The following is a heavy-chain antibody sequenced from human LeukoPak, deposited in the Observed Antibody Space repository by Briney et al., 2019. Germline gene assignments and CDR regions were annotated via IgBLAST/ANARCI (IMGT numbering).Heavy chain of an antibody. V-gene: IGHV3-66*01. CDR3: ARDLSY. CDR2: IYSGGST. Sequence: GGSLRLSRAASGFTVSSNYMSWVRQAPGKGLEWVSVIYSGGSTYYADSVKGRFTISRDNSKNTLYLQMNSLRAEDTAVYYCARDLSYWGQGTLVTVSS. CDR1: GFTVSSNY. D-gene: IGHD3-9*01. J-gene: IGHJ4*02.